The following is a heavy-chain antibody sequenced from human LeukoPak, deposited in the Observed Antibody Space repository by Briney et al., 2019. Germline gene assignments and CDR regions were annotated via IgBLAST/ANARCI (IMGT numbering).Heavy chain of an antibody. J-gene: IGHJ4*02. V-gene: IGHV1-2*02. D-gene: IGHD6-19*01. CDR2: INPNSGGT. Sequence: ASVKVSCKASGYTFTGYYMHWVRQAPGQGLEWMGWINPNSGGTNYAQKFQGRVTMTRDTSISTAYMELSRLRSDDTAVYYCARDREKSSGWSDYWGQGTLVTVSS. CDR1: GYTFTGYY. CDR3: ARDREKSSGWSDY.